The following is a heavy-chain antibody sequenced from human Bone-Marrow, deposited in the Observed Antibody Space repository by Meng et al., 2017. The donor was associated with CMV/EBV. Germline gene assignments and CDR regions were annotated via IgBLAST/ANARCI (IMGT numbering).Heavy chain of an antibody. CDR1: GGTFSSYT. D-gene: IGHD1-26*01. V-gene: IGHV1-69*02. Sequence: SVKVSCKASGGTFSSYTISWVRQAPGQGLEWMGRIIPILGIANYAQKFQGRVTITADKSTSTAYMELSSLRSEDTAVYYCARVNRWELNDGNWFDPWGQGPLVTVSS. CDR3: ARVNRWELNDGNWFDP. CDR2: IIPILGIA. J-gene: IGHJ5*02.